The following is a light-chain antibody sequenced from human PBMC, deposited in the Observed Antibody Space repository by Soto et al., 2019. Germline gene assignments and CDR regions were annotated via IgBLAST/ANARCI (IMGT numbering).Light chain of an antibody. Sequence: EIVLTQSPGTLSLSPGERATLSCRASQSVSSSYLAWYQQKPGQAPRLLIHGTSNRASGIPDRFRGSGSGTDFTLTITRLEPEDFAVYYCQQYGDSPLTFGGGTKLEMK. CDR3: QQYGDSPLT. J-gene: IGKJ4*01. CDR1: QSVSSSY. V-gene: IGKV3-20*01. CDR2: GTS.